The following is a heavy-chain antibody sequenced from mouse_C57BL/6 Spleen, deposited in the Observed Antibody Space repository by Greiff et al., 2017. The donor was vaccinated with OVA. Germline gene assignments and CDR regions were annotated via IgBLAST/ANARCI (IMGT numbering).Heavy chain of an antibody. D-gene: IGHD2-4*01. Sequence: HVHLHHPFAELVKPGASVKLSCKASGYTFTSYWMHWVKQRPGRGLEWIGRIDPNSGGTKYNEKFKSKATLTVDKPSSTAYMQLSSLTSEDSAVYYDAREREYDDEYYEAMDDWGQGTSVTVSS. CDR1: GYTFTSYW. J-gene: IGHJ4*01. V-gene: IGHV1-72*01. CDR2: IDPNSGGT. CDR3: AREREYDDEYYEAMDD.